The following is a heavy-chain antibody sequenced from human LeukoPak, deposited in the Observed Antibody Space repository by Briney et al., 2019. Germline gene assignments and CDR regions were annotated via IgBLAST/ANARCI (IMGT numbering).Heavy chain of an antibody. CDR2: IYSDAT. D-gene: IGHD3-22*01. Sequence: PGGSLRPSCAASGFTFSSYWIHWVRQAPGKGLVWVSRIYSDATYYADSVKGRFTISRDNAKNTLYLQMNSLRAEDTAVYYCARESYDSSGYYYGGGFDYWGQGTLVTVSS. CDR3: ARESYDSSGYYYGGGFDY. J-gene: IGHJ4*02. CDR1: GFTFSSYW. V-gene: IGHV3-74*01.